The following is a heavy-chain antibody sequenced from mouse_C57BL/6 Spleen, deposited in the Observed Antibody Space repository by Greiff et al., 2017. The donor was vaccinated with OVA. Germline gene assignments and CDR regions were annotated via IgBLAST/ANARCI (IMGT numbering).Heavy chain of an antibody. Sequence: EVKLVESGGGLVQPGGSLSLSCAASGFTFTDYYMSWVRQPPGTALEWLGFLRNKANGYTTEYSASVKGRFTISRDNSQSILFLQMNALRAEDSATYYCARDTGSSYYCDYWGQGTTLTVSS. D-gene: IGHD1-3*01. CDR2: LRNKANGYTT. CDR1: GFTFTDYY. J-gene: IGHJ2*01. CDR3: ARDTGSSYYCDY. V-gene: IGHV7-3*01.